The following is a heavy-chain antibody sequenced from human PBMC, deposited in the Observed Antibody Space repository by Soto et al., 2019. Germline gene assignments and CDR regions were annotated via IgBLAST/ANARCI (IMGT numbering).Heavy chain of an antibody. J-gene: IGHJ4*02. CDR3: ARDPNYYDSSGYPNGLFDY. V-gene: IGHV4-4*07. D-gene: IGHD3-22*01. CDR2: VYTRGST. CDR1: GVSISSYS. Sequence: SETLSLTCTVSGVSISSYSWSWIRQPAEKGLEWIGRVYTRGSTYSNPSLKSRVTMSVDTSKHQFSLNLSSVTAADTAVYYCARDPNYYDSSGYPNGLFDYWGQGALVTVSS.